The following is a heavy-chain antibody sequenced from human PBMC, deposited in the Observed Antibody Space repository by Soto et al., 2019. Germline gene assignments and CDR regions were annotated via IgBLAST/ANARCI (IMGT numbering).Heavy chain of an antibody. CDR3: ARGRVGDILTGYDYYYYGMDV. CDR2: INAGNGNT. V-gene: IGHV1-3*01. D-gene: IGHD3-9*01. J-gene: IGHJ6*02. CDR1: GYTFTSYA. Sequence: ASVKVSCKASGYTFTSYAMHWVRQAPGQRLEWMGWINAGNGNTGYAQKFQGRVTMTRNTSISTAYMELSSLRSEDTAVYYCARGRVGDILTGYDYYYYGMDVWGQGTTVTVS.